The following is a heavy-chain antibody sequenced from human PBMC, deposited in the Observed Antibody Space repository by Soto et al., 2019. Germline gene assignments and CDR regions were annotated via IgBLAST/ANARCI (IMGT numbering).Heavy chain of an antibody. Sequence: SETLSLTCSVSGGSISSGYYYWSWIRQPPGKGLEWIGNIYYSGSTYYNPSLKSRVTISVDTSKNQFSLKLSSVTAADTAVYYCARDRLTTWYYGLDVWGQGTTVTVSS. CDR3: ARDRLTTWYYGLDV. J-gene: IGHJ6*02. CDR2: IYYSGST. V-gene: IGHV4-30-4*01. D-gene: IGHD4-4*01. CDR1: GGSISSGYYY.